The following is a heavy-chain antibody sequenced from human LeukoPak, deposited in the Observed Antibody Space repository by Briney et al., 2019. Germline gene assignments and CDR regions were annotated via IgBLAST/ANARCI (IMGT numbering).Heavy chain of an antibody. J-gene: IGHJ6*02. D-gene: IGHD3-9*01. CDR3: AKDRALRYFDGVDV. Sequence: GGSLRLSCADPGVTSIATGTYGGRQAPGKGLEWVTVISYDGSNEYYADSVKGRFTISRDNSKNTLYLQMNSLGAEDTAVYYGAKDRALRYFDGVDVWGQGTTVTVSS. CDR1: GVTSIATG. CDR2: ISYDGSNE. V-gene: IGHV3-30*18.